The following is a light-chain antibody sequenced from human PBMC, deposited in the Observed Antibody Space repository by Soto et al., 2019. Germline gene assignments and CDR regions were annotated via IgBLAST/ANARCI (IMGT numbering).Light chain of an antibody. J-gene: IGKJ3*01. CDR3: QQSYNGPFT. CDR2: SAS. V-gene: IGKV1-5*01. CDR1: QSITTW. Sequence: DIQMPHSPSTLYPYLLYSVTSTFRASQSITTWLAWYQQRPGKAPKLLIYSASTLQTGVPSRFSGSGSGTDFTLTISSLQPEDFATYYCQQSYNGPFTFGPGTKVDI.